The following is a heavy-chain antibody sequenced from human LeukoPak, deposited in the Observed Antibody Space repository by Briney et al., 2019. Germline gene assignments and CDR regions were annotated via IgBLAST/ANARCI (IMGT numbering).Heavy chain of an antibody. CDR1: GYTFAGYY. D-gene: IGHD3-22*01. Sequence: ASVKVSCKASGYTFAGYYMHWVRQAPGQGLEWMGRINPNSGGTNYAQKFQGRVTMTRDTSISTAYMELGRLRSDDTAVYYCARGYYDSSGYYYVNYWGQGTLVTVSS. V-gene: IGHV1-2*06. CDR2: INPNSGGT. CDR3: ARGYYDSSGYYYVNY. J-gene: IGHJ4*02.